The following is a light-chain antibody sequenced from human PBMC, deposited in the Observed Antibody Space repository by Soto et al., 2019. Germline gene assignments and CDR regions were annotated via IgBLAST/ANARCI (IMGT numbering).Light chain of an antibody. V-gene: IGKV3-15*01. J-gene: IGKJ2*01. Sequence: DIVMTQSPATLSVSPGDRATLSCRASQSISNNLAWYQQKPGQAPRLLIYDASTRATGVPARFSGSGSGTEFTLTISGLQSEDFAVYYCQQCTNWPPYTFGQGTKLEI. CDR2: DAS. CDR3: QQCTNWPPYT. CDR1: QSISNN.